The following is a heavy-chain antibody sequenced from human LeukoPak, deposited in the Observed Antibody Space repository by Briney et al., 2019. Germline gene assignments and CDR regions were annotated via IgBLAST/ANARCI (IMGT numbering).Heavy chain of an antibody. CDR1: GYSISSGYY. V-gene: IGHV4-38-2*02. CDR3: ARAPGIGYYYGMDV. CDR2: IYHSGST. J-gene: IGHJ6*02. Sequence: PSETLSLTCTVSGYSISSGYYWGWIRQPPGKGLEWIGSIYHSGSTYYNPSLESRVTISVDTSKNQFSLKLSSVTAADTAVYYCARAPGIGYYYGMDVWGQGTTVTVSS. D-gene: IGHD3-10*01.